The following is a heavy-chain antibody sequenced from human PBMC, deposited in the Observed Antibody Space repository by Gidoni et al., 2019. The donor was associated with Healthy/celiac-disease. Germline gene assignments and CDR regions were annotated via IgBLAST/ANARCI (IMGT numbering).Heavy chain of an antibody. Sequence: QVQLVQSGAEVKTPGSSVKVSCKASGGTFSRYAISWVRQAPGQGLEWMGGSIPIFGTANYAQKFQGRVTITADESTSTAYMELSSLRSEDTAVYYCARCSIGYSYGPYYFDYWGQGTLVTVSS. V-gene: IGHV1-69*01. CDR3: ARCSIGYSYGPYYFDY. CDR2: SIPIFGTA. D-gene: IGHD5-18*01. J-gene: IGHJ4*02. CDR1: GGTFSRYA.